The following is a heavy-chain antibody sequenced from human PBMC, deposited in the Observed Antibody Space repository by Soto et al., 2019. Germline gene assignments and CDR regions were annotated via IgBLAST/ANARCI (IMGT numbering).Heavy chain of an antibody. V-gene: IGHV4-39*01. J-gene: IGHJ4*02. CDR3: AGKRFNYFDY. Sequence: QVQLQESGPGLVKPSETLSLTCTVSGVSISSSRDYWSWIRQPPGKGLEWIASIYYSGSTYYNPSLKSRVTISIDTSKNPFSLKVTSVAAADTAVYYCAGKRFNYFDYWGQGTLVTVSS. CDR2: IYYSGST. CDR1: GVSISSSRDY. D-gene: IGHD3-3*01.